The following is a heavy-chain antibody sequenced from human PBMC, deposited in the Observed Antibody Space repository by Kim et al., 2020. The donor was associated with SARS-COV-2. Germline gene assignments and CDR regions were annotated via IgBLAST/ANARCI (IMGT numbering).Heavy chain of an antibody. J-gene: IGHJ4*02. CDR3: ARSTPTTEGDYTLGY. CDR1: GDSLSSRNW. D-gene: IGHD4-17*01. CDR2: IYHSGIT. Sequence: SETLSLTCAVSGDSLSSRNWCSWVHQPPGKGLEWIGEIYHSGITNYNPSLKSRVTISLDKSKNQFSLNLSSVTAADTAVYFCARSTPTTEGDYTLGYWGQGTLVTVSS. V-gene: IGHV4-4*02.